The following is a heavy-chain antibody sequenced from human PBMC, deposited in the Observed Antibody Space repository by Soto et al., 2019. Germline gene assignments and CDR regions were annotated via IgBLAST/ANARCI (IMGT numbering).Heavy chain of an antibody. V-gene: IGHV3-30*18. CDR2: ISYDGSNK. D-gene: IGHD2-15*01. CDR1: GFTFSSYG. CDR3: AKDCSGGSCYYVGD. Sequence: QVQLVESGGGVVQPGRSLRLSCAASGFTFSSYGMHWVRQAPGKGLEWVAVISYDGSNKYYADSVKGRFTISRDNSKNTLYLQMNSLRAEDTDVYYCAKDCSGGSCYYVGDWGQGTLVTVSS. J-gene: IGHJ4*02.